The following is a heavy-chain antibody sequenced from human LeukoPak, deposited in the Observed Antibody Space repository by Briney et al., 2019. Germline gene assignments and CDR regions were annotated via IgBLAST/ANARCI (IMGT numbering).Heavy chain of an antibody. CDR1: GGSISSSNW. J-gene: IGHJ5*02. Sequence: SETLSLTCAVSGGSISSSNWWSWVRPPPGKGLEWIGEIYHSGSTNYNPSLKSRVTISVDKSKNQFSLKLSSVTAADTAVYYCARGVGYYGSGSYYNAHNWFDPWGQGTLVTVSS. CDR3: ARGVGYYGSGSYYNAHNWFDP. V-gene: IGHV4-4*02. CDR2: IYHSGST. D-gene: IGHD3-10*01.